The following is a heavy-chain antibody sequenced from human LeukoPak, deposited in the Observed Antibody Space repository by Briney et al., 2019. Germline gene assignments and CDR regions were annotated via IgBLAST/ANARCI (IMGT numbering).Heavy chain of an antibody. J-gene: IGHJ4*02. CDR3: ATAPFYCGSASCWGYYFDY. V-gene: IGHV3-23*01. Sequence: GGSLRLSCAASGFTFSSYAMSWVRQAPGKGLEWVSAISGSGGSTYYADSVKGRFTISRDNSKNTLYLQMNSLRAEDTAVYYCATAPFYCGSASCWGYYFDYWGQGTLVTVSS. CDR2: ISGSGGST. CDR1: GFTFSSYA. D-gene: IGHD2-2*01.